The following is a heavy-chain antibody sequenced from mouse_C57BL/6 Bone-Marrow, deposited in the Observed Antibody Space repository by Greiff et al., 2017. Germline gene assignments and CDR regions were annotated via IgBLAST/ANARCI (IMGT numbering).Heavy chain of an antibody. V-gene: IGHV1-63*01. D-gene: IGHD1-1*01. J-gene: IGHJ4*01. CDR3: ARPGYGSSHYAMDY. Sequence: VQLQQSGPELVRPGTSVKMSCKASGYTFTNYWIGWAKQRPGHGLEWIGDIYPGGGYTNYNEKFKGKATLTADKSSSTAYMQFSRLTSEDSVFYYWARPGYGSSHYAMDYWVQGTSVTVSS. CDR2: IYPGGGYT. CDR1: GYTFTNYW.